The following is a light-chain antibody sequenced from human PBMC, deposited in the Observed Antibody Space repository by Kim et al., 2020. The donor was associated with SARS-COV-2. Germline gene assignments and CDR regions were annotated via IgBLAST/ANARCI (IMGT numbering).Light chain of an antibody. Sequence: SYELTQPPSVSVSPGQTASITCSGDKLGEKNVCWYQQRPGQSPILVIYEDIKRPSGIPERFFGSNSGNTATLTIGGTQAMDEADYYCQAWDSSTAVFGGGTQLTVL. V-gene: IGLV3-1*01. J-gene: IGLJ3*02. CDR1: KLGEKN. CDR3: QAWDSSTAV. CDR2: EDI.